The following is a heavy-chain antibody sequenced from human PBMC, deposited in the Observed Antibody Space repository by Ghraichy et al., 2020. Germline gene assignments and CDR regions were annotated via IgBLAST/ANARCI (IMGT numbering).Heavy chain of an antibody. V-gene: IGHV3-43D*03. CDR3: AKDMGYLDS. D-gene: IGHD3-16*01. CDR2: ISWDGGSS. Sequence: LSLTCEASGFKFDTFAMHWVRQGPGKGLEWVSLISWDGGSSYYADSVKGRFTISRDNTKVSLYLHMNNLRPEDTALYYCAKDMGYLDSWGQGTLVTVSS. CDR1: GFKFDTFA. J-gene: IGHJ4*02.